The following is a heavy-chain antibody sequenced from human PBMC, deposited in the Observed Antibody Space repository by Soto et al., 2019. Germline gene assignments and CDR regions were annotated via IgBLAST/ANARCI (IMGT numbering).Heavy chain of an antibody. CDR2: ISYDGSNK. D-gene: IGHD2-15*01. CDR1: GFTFSSYG. CDR3: AKAGYCSGGSCYSGFWDDYYYYYMDV. Sequence: GGSLRLSCAASGFTFSSYGMHWVRQAPGKGLEWVAVISYDGSNKYYADSVKGRFTISRDNSKNTLYLQMNSLRAEDTAVYYCAKAGYCSGGSCYSGFWDDYYYYYMDVWGKGTTVTVSS. J-gene: IGHJ6*03. V-gene: IGHV3-30*18.